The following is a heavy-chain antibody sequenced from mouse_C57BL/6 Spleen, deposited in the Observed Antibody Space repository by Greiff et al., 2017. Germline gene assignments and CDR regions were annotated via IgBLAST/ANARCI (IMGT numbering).Heavy chain of an antibody. Sequence: VQLKESGPGLVAPSQSLSITCTVSGFSLTSYAISWVRQPPGKGLEWLGVIWTGGGTNYNSDLKSRLSISKDNSKSQVFLKMNSLQTDDTARYYCARMDDGYYGGYAMDYWGQGTSVTVSS. V-gene: IGHV2-9-1*01. CDR1: GFSLTSYA. CDR2: IWTGGGT. CDR3: ARMDDGYYGGYAMDY. J-gene: IGHJ4*01. D-gene: IGHD2-3*01.